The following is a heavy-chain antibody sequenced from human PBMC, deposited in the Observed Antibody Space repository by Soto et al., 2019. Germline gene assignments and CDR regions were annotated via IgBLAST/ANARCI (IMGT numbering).Heavy chain of an antibody. CDR1: RFTFSSYG. CDR3: AKDGFQLLWSFPYYYGMDV. J-gene: IGHJ6*02. V-gene: IGHV3-30*18. CDR2: ISYDGSNK. D-gene: IGHD2-2*01. Sequence: QVQLVESGGGVVQPGRSLRLSCAASRFTFSSYGIHWVRQAPGKGLEWVAVISYDGSNKYYADSVKGRFTISRDNSKNTVHLLMYSLRAEDTAVYYCAKDGFQLLWSFPYYYGMDVWGQGTTVTVSS.